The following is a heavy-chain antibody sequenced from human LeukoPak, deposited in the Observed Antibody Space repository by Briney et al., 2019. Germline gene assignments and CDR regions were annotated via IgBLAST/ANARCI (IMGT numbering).Heavy chain of an antibody. CDR1: GGSLSSGGYY. CDR3: ARDLRVAARPRAFDI. V-gene: IGHV4-31*03. J-gene: IGHJ3*02. Sequence: SETLSLTCTVSGGSLSSGGYYWRWIRQHPGKGLEWIGYIYYSGSTYYNPSLKSRVTITVDTSKNQFSLKLSSVTAADTAVYYCARDLRVAARPRAFDIWGQGTMVTVSS. D-gene: IGHD6-6*01. CDR2: IYYSGST.